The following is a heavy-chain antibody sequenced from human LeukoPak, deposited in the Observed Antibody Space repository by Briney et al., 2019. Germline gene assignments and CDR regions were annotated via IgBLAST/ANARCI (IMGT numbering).Heavy chain of an antibody. V-gene: IGHV3-11*06. Sequence: GGSLRLSCAASGFTFSDHYMSWIRQAPGKGLEWVSYISGSSHYTNTADSVKGRFTISRDNAKNSLYLQMNSLRTEDTAVYYCARVTLYGESALDYWGQGTLVTASS. J-gene: IGHJ4*02. CDR2: ISGSSHYT. CDR1: GFTFSDHY. D-gene: IGHD4-17*01. CDR3: ARVTLYGESALDY.